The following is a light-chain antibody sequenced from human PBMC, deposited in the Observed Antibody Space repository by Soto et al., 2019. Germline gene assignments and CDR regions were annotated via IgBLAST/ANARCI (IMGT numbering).Light chain of an antibody. Sequence: QAVLTQPPSASGTPRQRGTISFSGSSSNIVSNTVNWYQQLPGTAPKLLIYSNYQRPSGVPDRFSGSKSGTSASLAISGLQSEDEADYYCAAWDDSLNEVFGTGTKVT. J-gene: IGLJ1*01. CDR1: SSNIVSNT. V-gene: IGLV1-44*01. CDR3: AAWDDSLNEV. CDR2: SNY.